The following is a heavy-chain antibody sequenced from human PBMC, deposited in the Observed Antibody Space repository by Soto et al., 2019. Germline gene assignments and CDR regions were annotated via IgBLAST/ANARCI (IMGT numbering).Heavy chain of an antibody. CDR2: ISYDGNNK. V-gene: IGHV3-30*18. CDR3: AKGAWGGSYYAIVY. D-gene: IGHD1-26*01. J-gene: IGHJ4*02. CDR1: GFTFSSYG. Sequence: QVQLVESGGGVVQPGRSLRLSCEASGFTFSSYGMHWVREAPGKGLEWVAVISYDGNNKYYADSVKGRFTIYRDNSKNTLYLQMNSLRAEDTAVYYCAKGAWGGSYYAIVYWGQGTLVTVSS.